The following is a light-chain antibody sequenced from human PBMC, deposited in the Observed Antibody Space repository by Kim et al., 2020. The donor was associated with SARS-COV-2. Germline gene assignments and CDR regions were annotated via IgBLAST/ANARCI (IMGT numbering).Light chain of an antibody. CDR2: GKN. CDR1: SLRRYY. CDR3: NSRDSSGNHHYV. J-gene: IGLJ1*01. Sequence: EQTGIITCQEDSLRRYYASWNQQKPGQAPVLGIYGKNIRPSGIPNRFSGSSSGNTASLTITGAKAEDEADYYCNSRDSSGNHHYVFGTGTKVTVL. V-gene: IGLV3-19*01.